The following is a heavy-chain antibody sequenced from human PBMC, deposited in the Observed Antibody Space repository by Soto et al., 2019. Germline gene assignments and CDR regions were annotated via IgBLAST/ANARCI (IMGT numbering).Heavy chain of an antibody. J-gene: IGHJ6*02. Sequence: GGSLRLSCAASGFTFSSYAMSWVRQAPGKGLEWVSAISDSGGSTYYADSMKGRFTIYRDNSKNTLYLQMNSLRAEDTAVYYCARDGSWFGELFSYYYYYGMDVWGQGTTVTVSS. D-gene: IGHD3-10*01. CDR2: ISDSGGST. V-gene: IGHV3-23*01. CDR1: GFTFSSYA. CDR3: ARDGSWFGELFSYYYYYGMDV.